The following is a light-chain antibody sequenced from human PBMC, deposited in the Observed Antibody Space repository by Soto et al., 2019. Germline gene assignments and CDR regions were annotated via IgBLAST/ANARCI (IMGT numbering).Light chain of an antibody. CDR1: ESVSSNQ. Sequence: PGDRAALSCGASESVSSNQLAWYQQKPGLAPRLLIYDASSRASGIPERFSGSGSGTGFSLTISSLEPEDSAVYYCQQYYSTPRTFGHGTKVEIK. CDR2: DAS. V-gene: IGKV3D-20*01. J-gene: IGKJ1*01. CDR3: QQYYSTPRT.